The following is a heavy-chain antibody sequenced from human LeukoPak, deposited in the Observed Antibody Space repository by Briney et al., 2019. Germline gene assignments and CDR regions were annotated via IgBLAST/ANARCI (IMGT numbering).Heavy chain of an antibody. CDR1: GYTFTSYD. V-gene: IGHV1-8*02. CDR2: MNPNNGNT. Sequence: ASVKVSCKASGYTFTSYDIIWLRQATGQGLEWMGWMNPNNGNTGYVQKLQGRLTMTRDTSISTAYMELSSLRSEDTAAYYCARVDTAMVAGGGDYWGQGTLVTVSS. CDR3: ARVDTAMVAGGGDY. D-gene: IGHD5-18*01. J-gene: IGHJ4*02.